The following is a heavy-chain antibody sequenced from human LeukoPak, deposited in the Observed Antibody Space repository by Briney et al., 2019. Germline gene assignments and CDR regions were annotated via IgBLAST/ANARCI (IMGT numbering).Heavy chain of an antibody. J-gene: IGHJ4*02. CDR1: EFTFSSYA. D-gene: IGHD5-12*01. CDR2: ISGTGSGT. V-gene: IGHV3-23*01. Sequence: GGPLRLSCAASEFTFSSYAMGWVRQAPGKGLEWVASISGTGSGTYYADSVKGRFTISRDNSKNEMYLQMNSLRAEDTAVYYCVKDFGNRVATVDCWGQGTLVTVSS. CDR3: VKDFGNRVATVDC.